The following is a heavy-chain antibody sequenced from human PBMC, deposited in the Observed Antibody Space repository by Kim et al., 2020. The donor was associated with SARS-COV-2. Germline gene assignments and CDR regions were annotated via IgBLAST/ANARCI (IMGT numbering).Heavy chain of an antibody. V-gene: IGHV3-48*02. J-gene: IGHJ6*01. Sequence: GGSLRLSCVGSGFTSLGFSGFGMNWVRQAPGRGLAWVSFIGNRDSGVTTHDADSVKSRFTISRDNSKHFLYLGMNSPTDDDTAVYYSWTQGWEQALGVWG. CDR2: IGNRDSGVTT. CDR3: WTQGWEQALGV. CDR1: GFTSLGFSGFG. D-gene: IGHD6-19*01.